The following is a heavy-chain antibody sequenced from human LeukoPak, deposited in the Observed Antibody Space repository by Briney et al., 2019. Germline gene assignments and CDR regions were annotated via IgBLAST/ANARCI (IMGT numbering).Heavy chain of an antibody. CDR1: GYTFTSYG. D-gene: IGHD3-9*01. CDR3: ARDYDILTGYLPDYYYYYYMDV. CDR2: ISAYNGNT. V-gene: IGHV1-18*01. J-gene: IGHJ6*03. Sequence: ASVKVSCKASGYTFTSYGISWVRQAPGQGLEWMGWISAYNGNTNYAQKLQGRVTMTTDTSTSTAYMELRSLRSDDTAVYYCARDYDILTGYLPDYYYYYYMDVWGKGTTVTVSS.